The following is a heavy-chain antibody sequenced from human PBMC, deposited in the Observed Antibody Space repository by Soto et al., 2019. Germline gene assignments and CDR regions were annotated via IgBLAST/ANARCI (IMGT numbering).Heavy chain of an antibody. CDR1: GFTFSDYY. CDR3: ARVDDRTGSGYFDY. CDR2: ISSSDSTI. J-gene: IGHJ4*02. V-gene: IGHV3-11*01. D-gene: IGHD3-22*01. Sequence: PGGSLRLSCAASGFTFSDYYMSWIRQAPGKGLEWVSYISSSDSTIYYGDSVKGRFSISRDNAKNSLYLLMNSLRAEDTAVYYCARVDDRTGSGYFDYWGQGNLVTVSS.